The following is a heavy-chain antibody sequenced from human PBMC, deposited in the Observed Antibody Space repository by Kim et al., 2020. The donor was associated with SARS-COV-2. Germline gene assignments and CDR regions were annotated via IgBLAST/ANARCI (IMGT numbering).Heavy chain of an antibody. CDR3: AKDMEGWVGMDV. V-gene: IGHV3-30*02. J-gene: IGHJ6*02. Sequence: YSEDSVKGRFTISRDNTKNTLYLQMNSLRAEDTAVYYCAKDMEGWVGMDVWGQGTTVTVSS. D-gene: IGHD3-10*01.